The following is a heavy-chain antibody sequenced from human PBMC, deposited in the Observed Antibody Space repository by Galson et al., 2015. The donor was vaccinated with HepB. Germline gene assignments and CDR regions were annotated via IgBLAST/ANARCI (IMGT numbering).Heavy chain of an antibody. CDR1: GFTFSSYS. CDR3: AGTPHSSGWSHYYYYGMDV. D-gene: IGHD6-19*01. Sequence: SLRLSCAASGFTFSSYSMNWVRQAPGKGLEWVSSISSSSSYIYYADSVKGRFTISRDNAKNSLYLQVNSLRAEDTAVYYCAGTPHSSGWSHYYYYGMDVWGQGTTVTVSS. J-gene: IGHJ6*02. CDR2: ISSSSSYI. V-gene: IGHV3-21*01.